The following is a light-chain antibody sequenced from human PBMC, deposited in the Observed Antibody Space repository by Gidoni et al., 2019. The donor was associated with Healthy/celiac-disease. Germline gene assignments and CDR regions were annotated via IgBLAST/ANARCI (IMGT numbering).Light chain of an antibody. CDR2: DAS. CDR1: QSVSSY. CDR3: QQRSHWPPT. Sequence: EIVLTQSPATLSLSPGERATLSCRASQSVSSYLAWYQQKAGQDPRLLIYDASNRATGIPARFSGSGSGTDFTLTISSLEPEDFAVYYCQQRSHWPPTFGQGTKVEIK. V-gene: IGKV3-11*01. J-gene: IGKJ1*01.